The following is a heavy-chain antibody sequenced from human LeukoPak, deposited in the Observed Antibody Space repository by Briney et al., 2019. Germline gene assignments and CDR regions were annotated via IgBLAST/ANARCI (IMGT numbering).Heavy chain of an antibody. J-gene: IGHJ3*02. CDR2: ISSSGSTI. D-gene: IGHD3-16*01. CDR3: ARGERPRGAFDI. CDR1: GFTFSSYE. Sequence: TGGSLRLSCAASGFTFSSYEMNWVRQAPGKGLEWVSCISSSGSTIYYADSVKGRFTISRDNAKNSLYLQMNSLRAEDTAVYYCARGERPRGAFDIWGQGTMVTVSS. V-gene: IGHV3-48*03.